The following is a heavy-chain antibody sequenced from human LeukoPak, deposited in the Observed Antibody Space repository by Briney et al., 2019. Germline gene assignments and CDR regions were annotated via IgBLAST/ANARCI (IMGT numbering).Heavy chain of an antibody. J-gene: IGHJ6*03. CDR3: ARSWVTGTLYYYYYYMDV. V-gene: IGHV1-69*05. CDR1: CSPFSSYA. CDR2: IIPIFGTA. Sequence: VASVEVSFQASCSPFSSYAISWVRPAPGQGLEWMGGIIPIFGTANYAQKFQGRVTITTDEYTSTAYMELSSLRSEDTAVYYCARSWVTGTLYYYYYYMDVWGKGTTVTVSS. D-gene: IGHD1-20*01.